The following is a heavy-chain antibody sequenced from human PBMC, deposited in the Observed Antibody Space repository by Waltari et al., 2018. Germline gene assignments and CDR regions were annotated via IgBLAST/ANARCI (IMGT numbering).Heavy chain of an antibody. CDR3: ARDRTTMAARPGDY. Sequence: QVLLVQSGAEVKKPGASVQVSGKASGYTVTNYYLHWVRQAPGQGPEWMGWGNPDTGYANYAHNFRGRVTMTWDTSINTAFMDLSGLKSDDTAVYYCARDRTTMAARPGDYWGQGTLVTVSS. CDR1: GYTVTNYY. V-gene: IGHV1-2*02. D-gene: IGHD6-6*01. J-gene: IGHJ4*02. CDR2: GNPDTGYA.